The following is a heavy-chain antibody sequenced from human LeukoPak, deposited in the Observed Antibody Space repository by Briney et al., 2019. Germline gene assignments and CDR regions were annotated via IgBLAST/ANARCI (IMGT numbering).Heavy chain of an antibody. Sequence: SETLSLTCTVSGGSISSYHWSWIRQPPGKGLEWLGYIYYSGSSNYNPSLKSRVTMSADTSKNQFSLKLSSVTAADTAVYYCARVPRSYYYYYYMDVWGKGTRSPSP. CDR2: IYYSGSS. CDR3: ARVPRSYYYYYYMDV. V-gene: IGHV4-59*01. J-gene: IGHJ6*03. CDR1: GGSISSYH.